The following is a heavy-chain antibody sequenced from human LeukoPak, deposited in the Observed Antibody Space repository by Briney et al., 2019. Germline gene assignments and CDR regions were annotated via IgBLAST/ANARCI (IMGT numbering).Heavy chain of an antibody. Sequence: SETLSLTCTVSGGSISSSSYYWGWIRQPPGKGLEWIGSIYYSGSTYYNPSLKSRVAISVDTSKNQFSLKLSSVTAADTAVYYCARVRNYDFWSGPTPKYYFDYWGQGTLVTVSS. J-gene: IGHJ4*02. CDR2: IYYSGST. V-gene: IGHV4-39*01. D-gene: IGHD3-3*01. CDR3: ARVRNYDFWSGPTPKYYFDY. CDR1: GGSISSSSYY.